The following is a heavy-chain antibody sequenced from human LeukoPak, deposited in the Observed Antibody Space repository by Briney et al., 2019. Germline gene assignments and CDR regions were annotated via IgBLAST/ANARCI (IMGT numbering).Heavy chain of an antibody. Sequence: GGSLRLSCAAPGFNVSVIHMSWVRQASGKGLHWVSLIYSGGSAFYADSVKGRFTVSRHNSKNTVYLQMNSLRPEDTAVYYCARMKFYDSSGVFDYWGQGSLVTVSS. CDR1: GFNVSVIH. D-gene: IGHD3-22*01. V-gene: IGHV3-53*04. CDR2: IYSGGSA. CDR3: ARMKFYDSSGVFDY. J-gene: IGHJ4*02.